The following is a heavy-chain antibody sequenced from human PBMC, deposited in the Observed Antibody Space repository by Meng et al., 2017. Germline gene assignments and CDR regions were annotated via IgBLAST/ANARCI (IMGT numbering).Heavy chain of an antibody. V-gene: IGHV1-18*01. J-gene: IGHJ4*02. Sequence: QGQLWQDGSEVKTPGASVNASCNASAHSRSSGGFAWGRQAPGQGLEWMGWINAYNGYTDYAQKFLGRVTLTTDTSTNTGYMELRSLTSDDTAVYYCATRGNPYLDCWGQGTLVTVSS. CDR3: ATRGNPYLDC. CDR1: AHSRSSGG. CDR2: INAYNGYT.